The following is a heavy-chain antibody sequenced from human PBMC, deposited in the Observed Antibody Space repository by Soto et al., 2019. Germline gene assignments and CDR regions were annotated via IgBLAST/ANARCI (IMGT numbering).Heavy chain of an antibody. CDR2: ISSRSGSI. J-gene: IGHJ6*02. Sequence: GGSLRLSCAASGFIFSSYSMNWVRQAPGKGLEWLSYISSRSGSIYYADSVKGRFTISRDNSKNTLYLQMNSLRAEDTAVYYCARDMDTAMVPPYYYYYGMDVWGQGTTVTVSS. CDR3: ARDMDTAMVPPYYYYYGMDV. D-gene: IGHD5-18*01. V-gene: IGHV3-48*01. CDR1: GFIFSSYS.